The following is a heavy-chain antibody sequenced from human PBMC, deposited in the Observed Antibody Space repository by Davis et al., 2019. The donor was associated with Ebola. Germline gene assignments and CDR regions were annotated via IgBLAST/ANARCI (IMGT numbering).Heavy chain of an antibody. Sequence: MPSETLSLTCTVSGGSISSYYWSWIRQPPGKGLEWIGYIYYSGSTNYNPSLKSRVTISVDTSKNQFSLKLSSGTAADTAVYYCASTVTTNDGAFDIWGQGTMVTVSS. CDR1: GGSISSYY. CDR3: ASTVTTNDGAFDI. CDR2: IYYSGST. V-gene: IGHV4-59*01. J-gene: IGHJ3*02. D-gene: IGHD4-17*01.